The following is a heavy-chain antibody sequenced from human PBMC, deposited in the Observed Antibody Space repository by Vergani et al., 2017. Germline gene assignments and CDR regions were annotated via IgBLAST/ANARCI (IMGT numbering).Heavy chain of an antibody. Sequence: QLQLQESGPGLVKPSETLSLTCTVSGGSISSSSYYWGWIRQPPGKGLEWIGSIYYSGSTYYNPSLKSRVTISVDTSKNQFSLKLSSVTAADTAVYYCARRGKGDYRIYWGQGTLVTVSS. CDR1: GGSISSSSYY. CDR2: IYYSGST. J-gene: IGHJ4*02. CDR3: ARRGKGDYRIY. D-gene: IGHD4-17*01. V-gene: IGHV4-39*01.